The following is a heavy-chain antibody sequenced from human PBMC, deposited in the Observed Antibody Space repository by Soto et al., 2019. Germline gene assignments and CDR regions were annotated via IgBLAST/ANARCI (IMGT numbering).Heavy chain of an antibody. D-gene: IGHD1-7*01. V-gene: IGHV4-59*02. J-gene: IGHJ5*02. CDR3: ARTPETRDWLDP. CDR1: GASVISYY. CDR2: IYYIGAY. Sequence: SETLSLTCSVSGASVISYYWSCVRQPPGKGLEWIVYIYYIGAYNYNPSLKSRVTISVDTSKNQFSLKLTSVTAADTAVYYCARTPETRDWLDPWGQGTLVTVSS.